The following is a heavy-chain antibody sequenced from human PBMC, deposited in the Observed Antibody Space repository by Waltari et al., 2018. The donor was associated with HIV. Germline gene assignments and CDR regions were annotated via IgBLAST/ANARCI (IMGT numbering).Heavy chain of an antibody. J-gene: IGHJ5*02. Sequence: QVQLVQSGAEVKKPGASVKVSCKTSGYTFTGYYIHWVRQAPGQGLEWMGVNNPNSGGTNYAQPFQGRVSMTRDTSSNTAYMEMSRLTSDDPAIYYCARAGLLDWLEVWLDPWGQGTLVSVSS. CDR1: GYTFTGYY. V-gene: IGHV1-2*02. D-gene: IGHD2-8*02. CDR3: ARAGLLDWLEVWLDP. CDR2: NNPNSGGT.